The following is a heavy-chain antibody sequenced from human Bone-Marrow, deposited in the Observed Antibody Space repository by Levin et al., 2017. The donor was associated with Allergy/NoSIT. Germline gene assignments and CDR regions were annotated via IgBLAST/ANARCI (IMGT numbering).Heavy chain of an antibody. CDR3: AKNLGADEGADMLTGMFDY. V-gene: IGHV3-23*01. CDR1: GFTFDTFT. D-gene: IGHD3-9*01. J-gene: IGHJ4*02. Sequence: GGSLRLSCGASGFTFDTFTMSWDRQGPGRGLEWLADISGSGGRTYYADSVKGRFSISRDNSKNIVYLQMNSLRGEDTAVYYCAKNLGADEGADMLTGMFDYWGQGTLVTVSS. CDR2: ISGSGGRT.